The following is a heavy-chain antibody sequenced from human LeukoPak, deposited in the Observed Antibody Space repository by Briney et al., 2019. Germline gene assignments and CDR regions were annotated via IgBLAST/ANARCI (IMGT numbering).Heavy chain of an antibody. CDR3: ASALGYCSSTSCDY. J-gene: IGHJ4*02. CDR2: TRNKANSYTT. V-gene: IGHV3-72*01. CDR1: GFTFSDHY. D-gene: IGHD2-2*01. Sequence: GGSLRLSCAASGFTFSDHYMDWVRQAPGKGLEWVGRTRNKANSYTTEYAASVKGRFTISRDDPKNSLYLQINSLKTEDTAVYYCASALGYCSSTSCDYWGQGTLVTVSS.